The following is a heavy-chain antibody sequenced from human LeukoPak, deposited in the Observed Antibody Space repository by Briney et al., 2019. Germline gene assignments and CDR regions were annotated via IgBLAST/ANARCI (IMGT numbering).Heavy chain of an antibody. CDR3: AKDSVQLLFNWFDP. D-gene: IGHD2-2*01. J-gene: IGHJ5*02. V-gene: IGHV3-30*02. CDR2: IRYDGSNK. Sequence: GGSLRLSCGASGFTFSSYGMHWVRQAPGKGQEWVAFIRYDGSNKYYADSVKGRFTISRDTSKNTLYLQMNSPRAEDTAVYYCAKDSVQLLFNWFDPWGQGTLVTVSP. CDR1: GFTFSSYG.